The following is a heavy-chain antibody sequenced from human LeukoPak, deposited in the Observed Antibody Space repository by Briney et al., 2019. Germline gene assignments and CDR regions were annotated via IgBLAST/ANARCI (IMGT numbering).Heavy chain of an antibody. CDR3: ARHRGSGYYTSNFDY. Sequence: SGTLSLTCAVSGASISRPYWWSWVRQSPGKGLEWIGEISHSGSTHYNPSLKSRVTISVDKSKNQVSLKLNSVTAADTAMYYCARHRGSGYYTSNFDYWGQGTLVTVSS. J-gene: IGHJ4*02. CDR2: ISHSGST. CDR1: GASISRPYW. V-gene: IGHV4-4*02. D-gene: IGHD3-22*01.